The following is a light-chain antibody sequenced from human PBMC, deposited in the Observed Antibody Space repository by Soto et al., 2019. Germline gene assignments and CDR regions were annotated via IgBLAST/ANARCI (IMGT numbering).Light chain of an antibody. CDR1: QSVSSN. J-gene: IGKJ1*01. Sequence: EIVMTQSPATLSVSPGERATLSCRASQSVSSNLAWYQQKPGQAPRLLIYGASTRATGIPARFSGSGSGTEFTLTILRLQSEDFAVYYCQHYNTWPRTFGQGTKVEIK. V-gene: IGKV3-15*01. CDR2: GAS. CDR3: QHYNTWPRT.